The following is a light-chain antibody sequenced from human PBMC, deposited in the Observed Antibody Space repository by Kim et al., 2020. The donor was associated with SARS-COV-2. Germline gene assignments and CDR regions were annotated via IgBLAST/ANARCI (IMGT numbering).Light chain of an antibody. CDR2: GTS. Sequence: EIVLTQSPGTLSLSPGERATLSCRASQSVSSSYLAWYQQKPGQAPRLLIYGTSSRATGIPDRFSGSGSGTDFTLTINRLEPEDFAVYFCQQYDAAPWTFSQGTKVDIK. J-gene: IGKJ1*01. V-gene: IGKV3-20*01. CDR1: QSVSSSY. CDR3: QQYDAAPWT.